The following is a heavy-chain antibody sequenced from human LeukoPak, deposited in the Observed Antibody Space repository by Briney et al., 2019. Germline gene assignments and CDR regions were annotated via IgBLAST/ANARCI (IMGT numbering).Heavy chain of an antibody. V-gene: IGHV3-21*01. CDR3: ARAAPNYGGNSWFDY. D-gene: IGHD4-23*01. J-gene: IGHJ4*02. CDR2: ISSSSSYI. Sequence: GGSLRLSCGASGITFSSYSMNWVRQAPGKGLEWVSSISSSSSYIYYADSVKGRFTISRDNAKNSLYLQMNSLRAEDTAVYYCARAAPNYGGNSWFDYWGQGTLVTVSS. CDR1: GITFSSYS.